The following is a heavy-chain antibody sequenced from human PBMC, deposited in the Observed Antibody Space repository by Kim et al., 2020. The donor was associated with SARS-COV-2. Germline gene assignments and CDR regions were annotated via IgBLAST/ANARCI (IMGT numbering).Heavy chain of an antibody. CDR3: ARGEIVTVIERDYYNGMDV. V-gene: IGHV4-31*03. CDR2: IYNSGTT. D-gene: IGHD2-21*01. Sequence: SETLSLICSVSGGSISSGDSYWNWIRQHPGKGLEWIGYIYNSGTTYYNPSLGSRVTISLDTSKNRFSLILNSVTAADAAVYFCARGEIVTVIERDYYNGMDVWGQGTTVTVSS. CDR1: GGSISSGDSY. J-gene: IGHJ6*02.